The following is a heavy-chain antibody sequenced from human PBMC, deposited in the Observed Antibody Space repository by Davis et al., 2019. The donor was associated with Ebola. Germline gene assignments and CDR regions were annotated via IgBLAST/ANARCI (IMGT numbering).Heavy chain of an antibody. J-gene: IGHJ6*02. CDR3: ARDPSKSEQWLVRLYYYYYGMDV. CDR2: INSDGSST. Sequence: GESLKISCAASGFTFSSYWMHWVRQAPGKGLVWVSRINSDGSSTSYADSVKGRFTISRDNSKNTLYLQMNSLRAEDTAVYYCARDPSKSEQWLVRLYYYYYGMDVWGQGTTVTVSS. D-gene: IGHD6-19*01. CDR1: GFTFSSYW. V-gene: IGHV3-74*01.